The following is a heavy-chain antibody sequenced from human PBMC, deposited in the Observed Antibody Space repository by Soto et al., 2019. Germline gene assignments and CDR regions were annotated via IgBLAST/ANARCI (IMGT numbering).Heavy chain of an antibody. Sequence: PSETLSLTCTVSGGSISSSSYYWGWIRQPPGKGLEWIGSIYYSGSTYYNPSLKSRVTISVDTSKNQFSLKLSSVTAADTAVYYCARLLSSGWLSWFDPWGQGTLVTVSS. D-gene: IGHD6-19*01. CDR2: IYYSGST. CDR1: GGSISSSSYY. V-gene: IGHV4-39*01. CDR3: ARLLSSGWLSWFDP. J-gene: IGHJ5*02.